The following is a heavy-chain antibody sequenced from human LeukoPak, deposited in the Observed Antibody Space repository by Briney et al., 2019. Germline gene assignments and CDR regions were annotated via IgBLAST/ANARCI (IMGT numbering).Heavy chain of an antibody. CDR2: IYYSGST. CDR1: GGSISSYY. CDR3: ASYCSGGSCYGGYGLNY. Sequence: SETLSLTCTVSGGSISSYYWSWLRQPPGEGLEWIGYIYYSGSTNYNPSLKSRVTISVDTSKNQFSLKLSSVTAADTAVYYCASYCSGGSCYGGYGLNYWGQGTLVTVSS. D-gene: IGHD2-15*01. V-gene: IGHV4-59*01. J-gene: IGHJ4*02.